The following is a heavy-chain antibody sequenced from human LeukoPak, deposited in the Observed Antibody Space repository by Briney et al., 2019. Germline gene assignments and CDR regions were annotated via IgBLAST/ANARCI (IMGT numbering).Heavy chain of an antibody. CDR2: ISGSGGST. D-gene: IGHD1-26*01. V-gene: IGHV3-23*01. Sequence: GGSLRLSCAASGFTFSSYAMSWVRQAPGQGLEWVSAISGSGGSTYYADSVKGRFTISRDNSKNTLYLQMNSLRAEDTAVYCCARCSGSYYPLFDYWGQGTLVTVSS. CDR3: ARCSGSYYPLFDY. J-gene: IGHJ4*02. CDR1: GFTFSSYA.